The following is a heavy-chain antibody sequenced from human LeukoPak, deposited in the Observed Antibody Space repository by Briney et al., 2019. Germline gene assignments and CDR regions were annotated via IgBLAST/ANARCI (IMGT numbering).Heavy chain of an antibody. D-gene: IGHD5-12*01. V-gene: IGHV1-3*03. Sequence: ASVKVSCKASGYTFTHYVVHWVRQAPGQRLEWMGWINTANGNTKYSQEFQGRVTFTRDTSASTAYMELSSLRSEDMSMYYCAKGSGYEHSYYYYYMDVWGKGTTVTISS. CDR2: INTANGNT. CDR3: AKGSGYEHSYYYYYMDV. CDR1: GYTFTHYV. J-gene: IGHJ6*03.